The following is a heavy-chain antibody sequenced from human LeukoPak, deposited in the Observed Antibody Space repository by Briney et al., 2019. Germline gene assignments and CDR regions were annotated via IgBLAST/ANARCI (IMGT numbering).Heavy chain of an antibody. J-gene: IGHJ4*02. CDR3: AKDRTGGSLRIPDY. V-gene: IGHV3-30*18. CDR1: GFTFISYG. D-gene: IGHD1-1*01. CDR2: ISYDGSNK. Sequence: GGSLRLSCAASGFTFISYGMHWVRQAPGKGLEGGTVISYDGSNKYYADSVKGRFTIPRDNSKNTLYLQMNSLRAEDTAVYYCAKDRTGGSLRIPDYWGQGTLVTVSS.